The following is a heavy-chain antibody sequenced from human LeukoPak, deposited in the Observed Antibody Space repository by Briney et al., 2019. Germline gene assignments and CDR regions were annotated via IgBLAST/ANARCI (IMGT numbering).Heavy chain of an antibody. J-gene: IGHJ6*02. Sequence: PGRSLRLSCAASGFTFSTYSMPWVRQAPGKGLVWVAVILYDGNNKYYADSVKGRFTISRDNSKNTLYLQMNSLRAEDMAMYYCARGVGTYYYYGLDVWGQGTTVTVSS. V-gene: IGHV3-30-3*01. D-gene: IGHD1-7*01. CDR3: ARGVGTYYYYGLDV. CDR1: GFTFSTYS. CDR2: ILYDGNNK.